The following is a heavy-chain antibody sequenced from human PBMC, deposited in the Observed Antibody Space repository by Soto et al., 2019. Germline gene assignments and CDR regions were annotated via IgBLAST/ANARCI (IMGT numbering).Heavy chain of an antibody. V-gene: IGHV1-46*01. CDR2: INPSGAGT. CDR3: ARDQVPGTYYFDY. CDR1: GYTFTSHY. Sequence: ASMKVPCKASGYTFTSHYMHWVRQAPGQGLEWMGVINPSGAGTTYAQKFQGRLSVARDTSSSTVYMELSSLRSEDTAMYYCARDQVPGTYYFDYWGQGSLVTVS. J-gene: IGHJ4*02.